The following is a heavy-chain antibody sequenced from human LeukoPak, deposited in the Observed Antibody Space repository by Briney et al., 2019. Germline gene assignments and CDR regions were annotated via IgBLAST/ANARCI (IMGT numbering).Heavy chain of an antibody. CDR3: ARGDIVVVPAATSWFDP. CDR1: GGSISSGGYY. Sequence: SETLSLTCTVSGGSISSGGYYWSWIRQHPGKGLEWIGYIYYSGSTYYNPSLKSRVTISVDTSKNQLSLKLSSVTAADTAVYYCARGDIVVVPAATSWFDPWGQGTLVTVSS. J-gene: IGHJ5*02. D-gene: IGHD2-2*01. V-gene: IGHV4-31*03. CDR2: IYYSGST.